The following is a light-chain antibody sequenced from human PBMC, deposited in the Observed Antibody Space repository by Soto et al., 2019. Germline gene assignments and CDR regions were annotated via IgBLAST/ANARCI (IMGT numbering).Light chain of an antibody. CDR3: FLYAGFFTQYV. V-gene: IGLV2-11*01. J-gene: IGLJ1*01. CDR2: DVG. CDR1: NNDVGNYIS. Sequence: QSALTQPRSVSGSPGQSVTISCTGTNNDVGNYISVSWYQQHPDKAPKLLIYDVGRRPSGGPDRFSGSKSGNTASLTISGLQAEEEADYYCFLYAGFFTQYVFRSATKVTVL.